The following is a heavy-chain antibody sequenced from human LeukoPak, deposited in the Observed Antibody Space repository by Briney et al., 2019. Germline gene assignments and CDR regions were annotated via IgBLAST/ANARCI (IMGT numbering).Heavy chain of an antibody. D-gene: IGHD6-13*01. CDR3: AVAAAGTLHFDY. CDR1: GYTFTGYY. CDR2: INPNSGGT. Sequence: ASVKVSCKASGYTFTGYYMHWVRQAPGQGLEWMGWINPNSGGTNYAQKFQGRVTMTRDTSISTAYMELSRLRSDDTTVYYCAVAAAGTLHFDYWGQGTLVAVSS. V-gene: IGHV1-2*02. J-gene: IGHJ4*02.